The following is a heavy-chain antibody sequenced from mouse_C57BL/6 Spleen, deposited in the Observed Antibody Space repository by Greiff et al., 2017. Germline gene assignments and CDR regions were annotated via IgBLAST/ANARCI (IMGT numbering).Heavy chain of an antibody. J-gene: IGHJ4*01. D-gene: IGHD1-1*01. CDR3: AISTVVADYAMDY. Sequence: QVQLQQSGPELVKPGASVKISCKASGYAFSSSWMNWVKQRPGKGLEWIGRIYPGDGDTNYNGKFKGKATLTADKSSSTAYMQLSSLISEDSAVYFCAISTVVADYAMDYWGQGTSVTVSS. CDR2: IYPGDGDT. V-gene: IGHV1-82*01. CDR1: GYAFSSSW.